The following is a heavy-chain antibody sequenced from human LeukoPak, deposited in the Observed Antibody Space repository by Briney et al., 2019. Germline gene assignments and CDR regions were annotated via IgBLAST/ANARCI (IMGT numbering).Heavy chain of an antibody. CDR1: GGTFSSYA. CDR3: AREGGTVTTRPNWFDP. Sequence: ASVKVSCKASGGTFSSYAISWVRQAPGQGLEWMGIINPSGGSTSYAQKFQGRVTMTRDMSTSTVYMELSSLRSEDTAVYYCAREGGTVTTRPNWFDPWGQGTLVTVSS. J-gene: IGHJ5*02. V-gene: IGHV1-46*01. CDR2: INPSGGST. D-gene: IGHD4-17*01.